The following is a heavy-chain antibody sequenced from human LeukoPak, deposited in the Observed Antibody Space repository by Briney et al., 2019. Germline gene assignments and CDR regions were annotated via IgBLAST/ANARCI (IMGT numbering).Heavy chain of an antibody. J-gene: IGHJ3*02. V-gene: IGHV4-39*01. CDR3: ARLDAFDI. CDR1: GGSISSSTYC. CDR2: MYYSGST. Sequence: PSETLSLTCTVSGGSISSSTYCWSWVRQPPGKGLEWIGCMYYSGSTYYSSSLKGRVTISLDTPRNQFSLRLSSVTAADTAVYYCARLDAFDIWGQGTMVTVSS.